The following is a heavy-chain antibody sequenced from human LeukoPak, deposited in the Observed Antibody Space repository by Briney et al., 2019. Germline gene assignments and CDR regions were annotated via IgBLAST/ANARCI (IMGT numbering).Heavy chain of an antibody. J-gene: IGHJ4*02. CDR1: GLTFRSYW. CDR3: VTDGDKWNDFEY. D-gene: IGHD1-1*01. V-gene: IGHV3-7*01. CDR2: IDKDGKDI. Sequence: GGSLRLSCAASGLTFRSYWMSWVRQVPGKGLEWVAIIDKDGKDIKYVDSVKGRFTLSRDNAKNSVYLQMNSLRTEDTALYYCVTDGDKWNDFEYWGQGTLVTVSS.